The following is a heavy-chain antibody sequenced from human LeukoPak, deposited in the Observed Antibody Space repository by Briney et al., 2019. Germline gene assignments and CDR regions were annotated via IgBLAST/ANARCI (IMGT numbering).Heavy chain of an antibody. CDR3: ARVLVVVITTFLRGPVYFDY. J-gene: IGHJ4*02. V-gene: IGHV4-39*07. Sequence: SETLSLTCTVSGGTISTSSYYFAWIRQPPGKGLEWIGEINHSGSTNYNPSLKSRVTISVDTSKNQFSLKLSSVTAADTAVYYCARVLVVVITTFLRGPVYFDYWGQGTLVTVSS. CDR2: INHSGST. D-gene: IGHD3-22*01. CDR1: GGTISTSSYY.